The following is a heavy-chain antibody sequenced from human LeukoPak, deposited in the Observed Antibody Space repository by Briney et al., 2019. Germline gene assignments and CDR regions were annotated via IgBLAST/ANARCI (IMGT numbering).Heavy chain of an antibody. D-gene: IGHD2-15*01. V-gene: IGHV4-59*01. CDR1: GGSISSYY. CDR3: ARDPGYCSGGSCYSDPYYYGMDV. Sequence: SETLSLTCTVSGGSISSYYWSWIRQPPGKGLEWIGYIYYSGSTNYNPSLKSRVTISVDTSKNQFSLKLSSVTAADTAVYYCARDPGYCSGGSCYSDPYYYGMDVWGQGTTVTVSS. CDR2: IYYSGST. J-gene: IGHJ6*02.